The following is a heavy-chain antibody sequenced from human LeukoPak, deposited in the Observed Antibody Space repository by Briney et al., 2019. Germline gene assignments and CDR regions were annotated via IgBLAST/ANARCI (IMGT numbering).Heavy chain of an antibody. CDR3: ASFPYYYDSSGPLGY. Sequence: SVKVSCKASGGTFSSYAISWVPQAPGQGLEWMGGIIPIFGTANYAQKFQGRVTITADESTSTAYMELSSLRSEDTAVYYCASFPYYYDSSGPLGYWGQGTLVTVSS. V-gene: IGHV1-69*13. CDR2: IIPIFGTA. D-gene: IGHD3-22*01. J-gene: IGHJ4*02. CDR1: GGTFSSYA.